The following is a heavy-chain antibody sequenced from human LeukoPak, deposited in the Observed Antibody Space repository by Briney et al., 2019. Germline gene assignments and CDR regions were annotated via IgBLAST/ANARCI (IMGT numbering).Heavy chain of an antibody. CDR1: GYTFTGYY. Sequence: ASVKVSCKASGYTFTGYYMHWVRQAPGQGLEWMGWINPNSGGTNYAQKLQGRVTMTTDTSTSTAYMELRSLRSDDTAVYYCARDLCSSTSCYARAVDYWGQGTLVTVSS. CDR2: INPNSGGT. V-gene: IGHV1-2*02. D-gene: IGHD2-2*01. CDR3: ARDLCSSTSCYARAVDY. J-gene: IGHJ4*02.